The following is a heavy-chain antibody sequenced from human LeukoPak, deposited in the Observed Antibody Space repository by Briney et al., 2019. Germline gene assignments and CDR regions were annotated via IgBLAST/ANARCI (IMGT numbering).Heavy chain of an antibody. J-gene: IGHJ4*02. D-gene: IGHD2-15*01. CDR3: AKDRVFDDGWPLDS. Sequence: PGGSLRLSCAASGFTFGKYSMNWVRQAPGKGLEWVSAITPSGRMFYADSVKGRFTISRDNSENTLFLQMNSLRAEDTAVYYCAKDRVFDDGWPLDSWGQGAQVTVSS. CDR1: GFTFGKYS. CDR2: ITPSGRM. V-gene: IGHV3-23*01.